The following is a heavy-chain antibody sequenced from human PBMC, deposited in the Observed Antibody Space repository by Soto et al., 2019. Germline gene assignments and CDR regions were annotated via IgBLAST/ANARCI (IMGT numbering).Heavy chain of an antibody. D-gene: IGHD5-18*01. CDR3: AKDRPRRTSGYLFDY. CDR1: GFTFSTYA. V-gene: IGHV3-23*01. Sequence: DVQLLESGGKLVQPGGSLTLSCAASGFTFSTYAMAWVRQAPGKGLEWVSGVSASGLNTDYADPVKGRFYISRDNSKNTVSLHMNSLRAEDTALYYWAKDRPRRTSGYLFDYWGQGTPVTVSS. J-gene: IGHJ4*02. CDR2: VSASGLNT.